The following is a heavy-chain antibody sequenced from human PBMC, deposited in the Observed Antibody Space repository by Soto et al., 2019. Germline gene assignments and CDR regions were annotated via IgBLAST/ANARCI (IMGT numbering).Heavy chain of an antibody. D-gene: IGHD3-22*01. CDR2: ISSSSSYI. J-gene: IGHJ4*02. V-gene: IGHV3-21*01. Sequence: GSLRLSCAASGFTFISYSMKWVRQAPGKGLEWVSSISSSSSYIYYADSVKGRFTISRDNAKNSLYLQMNSLRAEDTAVYYCAREGYYDSSGNVDYWGQGTLVTVSS. CDR1: GFTFISYS. CDR3: AREGYYDSSGNVDY.